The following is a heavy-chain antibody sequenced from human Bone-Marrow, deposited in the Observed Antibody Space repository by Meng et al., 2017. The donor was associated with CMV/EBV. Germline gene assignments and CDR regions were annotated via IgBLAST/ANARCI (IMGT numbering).Heavy chain of an antibody. CDR3: ARGAGGGNLSYYYYGMDV. CDR1: GYTFTSYV. V-gene: IGHV1-8*01. CDR2: MNPNSGNT. Sequence: ASVTVSCKASGYTFTSYVSNWVRQATGQGLEWMGWMNPNSGNTGYAQKFQGRVTMTRNTSISTAYMELSSLRSEDTAVYYCARGAGGGNLSYYYYGMDVWGQGTTVTVSS. D-gene: IGHD4-23*01. J-gene: IGHJ6*02.